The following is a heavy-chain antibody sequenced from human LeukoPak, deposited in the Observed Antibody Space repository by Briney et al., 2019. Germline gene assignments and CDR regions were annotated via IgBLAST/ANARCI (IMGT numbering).Heavy chain of an antibody. CDR3: ARVRGSTYYYYMDV. CDR1: GFTFSSYS. V-gene: IGHV3-48*01. J-gene: IGHJ6*03. D-gene: IGHD3-10*01. Sequence: PGGSLRLSCAASGFTFSSYSMIWVRQAPGKGLEWVSYISSSSSTIYYADSVKGRFTISRDNAKNSLYLQMNSLRAEDTAVYYCARVRGSTYYYYMDVWGKGTTVTVSS. CDR2: ISSSSSTI.